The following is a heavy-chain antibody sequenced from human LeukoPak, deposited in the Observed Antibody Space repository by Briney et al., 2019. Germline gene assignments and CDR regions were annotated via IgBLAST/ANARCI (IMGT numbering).Heavy chain of an antibody. Sequence: GGSLRLSCAASGFTFSSYEMNWVRQAPGKGLEWVSYISSSGSTIYYADSVQGRFTISRDNAKNSLYLQMNSLRAEDTAVYYCARVAARPATNFDYWGQGTLVTVSS. CDR2: ISSSGSTI. CDR1: GFTFSSYE. J-gene: IGHJ4*02. D-gene: IGHD6-6*01. CDR3: ARVAARPATNFDY. V-gene: IGHV3-48*03.